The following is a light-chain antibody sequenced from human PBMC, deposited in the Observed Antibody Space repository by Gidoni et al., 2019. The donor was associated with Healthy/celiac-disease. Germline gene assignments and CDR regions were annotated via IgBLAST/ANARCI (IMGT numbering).Light chain of an antibody. CDR1: QDIINY. V-gene: IGKV1-33*01. CDR3: QQYDNLLLT. Sequence: DIQMTQSPSSLSASVGDRVTITCQASQDIINYLNWYQQKPGKAPKLLIYDASNLETGVPSRFSGSGSGTDFTFTISSLQPEDIATYYCQQYDNLLLTFXGXTKVEIK. J-gene: IGKJ4*01. CDR2: DAS.